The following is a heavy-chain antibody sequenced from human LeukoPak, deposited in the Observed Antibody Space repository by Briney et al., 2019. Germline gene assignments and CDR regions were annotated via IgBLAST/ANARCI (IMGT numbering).Heavy chain of an antibody. CDR2: FYSGGST. V-gene: IGHV4-61*02. CDR3: ASGRYCSGGSCYGIPNY. J-gene: IGHJ4*02. CDR1: GGSISSGNYY. D-gene: IGHD2-15*01. Sequence: SQTLSLTCTVSGGSISSGNYYWSWIRQPAGKGLEWIGRFYSGGSTTYNPSLKSRVTISADTAKNQVSLKMSSVTAADTAVYYCASGRYCSGGSCYGIPNYWGQGTLVTVSS.